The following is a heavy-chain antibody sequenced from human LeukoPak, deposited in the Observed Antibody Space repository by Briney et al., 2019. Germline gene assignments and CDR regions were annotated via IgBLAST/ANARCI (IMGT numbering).Heavy chain of an antibody. CDR2: ISAYNGKT. CDR3: AKGDALL. V-gene: IGHV1-18*01. Sequence: SVKVCCKASGHTFKTYVISWVRQAPGQGLEWMGWISAYNGKTNYAQKFQGRVTITTDTSSSTAYMEVRSLRSDDTAVYYGAKGDALLWGQGTLVTVSS. J-gene: IGHJ4*02. D-gene: IGHD1-26*01. CDR1: GHTFKTYV.